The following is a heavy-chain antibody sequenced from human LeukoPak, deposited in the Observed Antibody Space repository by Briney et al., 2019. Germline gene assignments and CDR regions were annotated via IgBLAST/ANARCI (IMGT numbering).Heavy chain of an antibody. CDR2: ISGSGGST. CDR3: AKDWYYDSKGYFDY. D-gene: IGHD3-22*01. J-gene: IGHJ4*02. Sequence: SGGSLRLSCAASGFTFSSYAMSWVRQAPGKGLEWVSAISGSGGSTYYADSVKGRFTISRDNSKNTLYLQMNSLRAEDTAVYYCAKDWYYDSKGYFDYWGQGTLVTVSS. CDR1: GFTFSSYA. V-gene: IGHV3-23*01.